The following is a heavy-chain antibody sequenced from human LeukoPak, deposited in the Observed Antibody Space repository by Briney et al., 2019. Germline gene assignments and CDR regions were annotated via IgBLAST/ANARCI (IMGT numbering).Heavy chain of an antibody. V-gene: IGHV3-23*01. D-gene: IGHD4-17*01. J-gene: IGHJ2*01. CDR2: VSASGRST. CDR3: ARDRYYGDYVGGWYFDL. CDR1: RFAFSNSD. Sequence: PGGSLRLSCAASRFAFSNSDVSWVRQAPGKGLEWVSTVSASGRSTYYADSVKGRFTVSRDNSRNTVYLQMNSLSAGDTATYYCARDRYYGDYVGGWYFDLWGRGTLVTVYS.